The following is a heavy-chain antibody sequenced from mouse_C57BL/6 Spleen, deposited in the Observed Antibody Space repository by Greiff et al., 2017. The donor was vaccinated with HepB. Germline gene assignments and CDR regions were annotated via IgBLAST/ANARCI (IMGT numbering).Heavy chain of an antibody. CDR3: ARYGSSYDWYFDV. CDR2: ISSGSSTI. Sequence: EVKLVESGGGLVKPGGSLKLSCAASGFTFSDYGMHWVRQAPEKGLEWVAYISSGSSTIYYADTVKGRFTISRDNAKNTLFLQMTSLRSEDTAMYYCARYGSSYDWYFDVWGTGTTVTVSS. V-gene: IGHV5-17*01. CDR1: GFTFSDYG. J-gene: IGHJ1*03. D-gene: IGHD1-1*01.